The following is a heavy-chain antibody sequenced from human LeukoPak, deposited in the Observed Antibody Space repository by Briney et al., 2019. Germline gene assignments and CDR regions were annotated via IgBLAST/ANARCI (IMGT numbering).Heavy chain of an antibody. J-gene: IGHJ4*02. CDR1: GGSISSSSYY. CDR2: IYYSGST. D-gene: IGHD6-19*01. Sequence: KPSETLSLTCPVSGGSISSSSYYWGWIRQPPGKGLEWIGSIYYSGSTYYNPSLKSRVTISVDTSKNQFSLKLSSVTAADTAVYYCARGQWLMNFDYWGQGTLVTVSS. CDR3: ARGQWLMNFDY. V-gene: IGHV4-39*01.